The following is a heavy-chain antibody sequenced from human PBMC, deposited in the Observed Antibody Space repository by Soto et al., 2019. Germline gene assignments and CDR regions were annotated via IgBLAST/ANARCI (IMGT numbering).Heavy chain of an antibody. CDR1: GGSISSGDYY. D-gene: IGHD5-18*01. J-gene: IGHJ5*02. CDR3: ARGGIQIEFDP. V-gene: IGHV4-30-4*01. Sequence: PSETLSLTYTVSGGSISSGDYYWSWIRQPPGKGLEWIGYIYYSGSTYYNPSLKSRVTISVDTSKNQFSLKLSSVTAADTAVYYCARGGIQIEFDPWGQGTLVTVST. CDR2: IYYSGST.